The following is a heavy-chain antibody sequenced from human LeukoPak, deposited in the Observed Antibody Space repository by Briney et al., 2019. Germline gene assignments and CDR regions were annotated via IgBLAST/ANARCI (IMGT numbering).Heavy chain of an antibody. Sequence: GASVKVSCKASGYTCTSYGISWVRQAPGQGLEWMGWISAYNGNTNYAQKLQGRVTMTTDTSTSTAYMELRSLRSDDTAVYYCARELYYYDSSGYGEYFQHWGQGTLVTVSS. J-gene: IGHJ1*01. CDR1: GYTCTSYG. CDR3: ARELYYYDSSGYGEYFQH. D-gene: IGHD3-22*01. V-gene: IGHV1-18*01. CDR2: ISAYNGNT.